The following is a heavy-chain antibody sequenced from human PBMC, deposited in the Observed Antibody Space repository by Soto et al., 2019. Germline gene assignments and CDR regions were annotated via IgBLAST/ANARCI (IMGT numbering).Heavy chain of an antibody. CDR1: GFAFNDSA. J-gene: IGHJ4*02. CDR3: TNNVV. Sequence: DVQGVQSGGGLVQPGGSLKLSCAASGFAFNDSAMPWVRQASGKGLEWVARVRSKTNNYATAYPVSVRGRFTVSRDDSMGTTYLQINSLKTEDTAMYCCTNNVVWGQGVLVTVSS. V-gene: IGHV3-73*01. CDR2: VRSKTNNYAT.